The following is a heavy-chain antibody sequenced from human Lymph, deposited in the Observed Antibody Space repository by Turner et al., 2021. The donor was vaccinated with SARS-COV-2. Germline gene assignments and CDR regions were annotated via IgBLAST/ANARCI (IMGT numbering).Heavy chain of an antibody. CDR2: ITFTSSYI. D-gene: IGHD2-21*02. CDR3: ARGPPDFPYYFDY. CDR1: GFTFSSYS. Sequence: VQLVESGGGMVKPGGSLRLSGAASGFTFSSYSMNWVRQAQGKGLEWVSAITFTSSYIYYADSWKGRYTITRDNDKNSLYMQMNSLRAEDTAVYYCARGPPDFPYYFDYWGQGTLVTVSS. V-gene: IGHV3-21*01. J-gene: IGHJ4*02.